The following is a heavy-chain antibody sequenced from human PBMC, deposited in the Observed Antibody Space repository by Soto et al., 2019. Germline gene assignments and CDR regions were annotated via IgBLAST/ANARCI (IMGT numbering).Heavy chain of an antibody. J-gene: IGHJ4*02. CDR3: ARGGDGALIVD. CDR1: GYTFTSYA. D-gene: IGHD1-26*01. V-gene: IGHV1-3*01. CDR2: INAGNGNT. Sequence: QVQLVQSGAEVKKPGASVKVSCKASGYTFTSYAIHWVRQAPGQRLEWMAWINAGNGNTRYSRKFQERVTLTRDTSASTAYMDLSSLTSEDTALYYCARGGDGALIVDWGQGTLVTVSS.